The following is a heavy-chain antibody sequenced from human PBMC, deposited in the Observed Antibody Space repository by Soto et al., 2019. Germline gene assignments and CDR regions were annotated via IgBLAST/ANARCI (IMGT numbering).Heavy chain of an antibody. CDR2: ISGSGGST. J-gene: IGHJ2*01. D-gene: IGHD2-15*01. CDR3: AKDGGTGNSLSYIDL. CDR1: GFTFGTYA. Sequence: PGGSLRVSCAASGFTFGTYAMSGVGQAPGKGLAWVSSISGSGGSTYYAGSVKGRFTISRDNSKNTLYLQMNSLSAEDTAVYFCAKDGGTGNSLSYIDLWGRGTLVTVSS. V-gene: IGHV3-23*01.